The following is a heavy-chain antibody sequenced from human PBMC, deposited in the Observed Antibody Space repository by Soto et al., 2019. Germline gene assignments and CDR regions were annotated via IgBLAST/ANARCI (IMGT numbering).Heavy chain of an antibody. V-gene: IGHV4-39*01. D-gene: IGHD1-1*01. J-gene: IGHJ4*02. Sequence: QLQLQESGPGLVKPSETLSLTCSVSSDSISSSVYYWGWIRQPPGKGLEWIGSMKFGRSTSYNPSPNSRITIAIGASKNQLSLKLSSVTAAETAVYYFARKPDPPPDSYNFGYWGLGTPVTVSS. CDR1: SDSISSSVYY. CDR2: MKFGRST. CDR3: ARKPDPPPDSYNFGY.